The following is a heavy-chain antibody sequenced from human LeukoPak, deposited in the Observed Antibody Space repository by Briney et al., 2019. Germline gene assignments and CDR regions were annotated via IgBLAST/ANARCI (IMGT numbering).Heavy chain of an antibody. D-gene: IGHD3-9*01. CDR1: GGSISSSSYY. CDR3: ARLIGDILTGYWFDP. V-gene: IGHV4-39*07. CDR2: IYYSGST. J-gene: IGHJ5*02. Sequence: SETLSLTCTVSGGSISSSSYYWGWIRQPPGKGLEWIGSIYYSGSTNYNPSLKSRVTISVDRSKNQFSLKLSSMTAADTAVYYCARLIGDILTGYWFDPWGQGTLVTVSS.